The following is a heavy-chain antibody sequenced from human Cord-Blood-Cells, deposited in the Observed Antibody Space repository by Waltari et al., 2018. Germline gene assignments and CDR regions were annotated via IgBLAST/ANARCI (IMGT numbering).Heavy chain of an antibody. V-gene: IGHV4-39*01. CDR3: ARQGSSWDNYYYMDV. CDR1: GGSISSSSYY. Sequence: QLQLQESGPGLVKPSETLSLTCTVSGGSISSSSYYWGWIRQPPGKGLEWIGSIYYSGSTYYNPSLKSRVTISVDTSKNQFSLKLSSVTAADTAVYYCARQGSSWDNYYYMDVWGKGTTVTVSS. J-gene: IGHJ6*03. CDR2: IYYSGST. D-gene: IGHD6-13*01.